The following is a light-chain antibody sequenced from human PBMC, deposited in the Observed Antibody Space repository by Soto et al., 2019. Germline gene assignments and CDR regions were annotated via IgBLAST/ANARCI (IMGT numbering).Light chain of an antibody. CDR2: GAS. Sequence: EVVLTQSPGTLSLSPGERATLSCRASQSVSSNYLAWYQRRPGQAPRLLIYGASSRATGIPDRFSGSGSGTDFALTISRLEPEDSAVYFCQHYSSQTFGQGTKVDIK. V-gene: IGKV3-20*01. CDR3: QHYSSQT. CDR1: QSVSSNY. J-gene: IGKJ1*01.